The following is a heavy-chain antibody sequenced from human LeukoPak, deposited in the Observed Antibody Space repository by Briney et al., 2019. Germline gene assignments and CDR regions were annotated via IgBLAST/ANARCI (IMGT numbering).Heavy chain of an antibody. J-gene: IGHJ6*02. CDR1: GGSMTDGDYY. V-gene: IGHV4-39*06. Sequence: SETLSLTCSVSGGSMTDGDYYWGWVRQSPGTGLQWIATSYQGASLKSRVTISLDTSKNQFPLRLTSVTAADTAVYYCARIYGLYQEAMDVWGPGITVTVSS. CDR2: S. D-gene: IGHD3-16*02. CDR3: ARIYGLYQEAMDV.